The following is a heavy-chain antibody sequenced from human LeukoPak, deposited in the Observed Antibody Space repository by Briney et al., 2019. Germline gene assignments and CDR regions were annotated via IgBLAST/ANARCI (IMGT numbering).Heavy chain of an antibody. Sequence: PSETLSLTCTVSGGSISTYYWSWIRQPPGKGLEWIGYIYYSGSTNYNPSLKSRVTISVDTSKNQFSLKLSSVTAADTAVYYCAGGMEYCSGGSCYPPAYWGQGTLVTVSS. V-gene: IGHV4-59*01. CDR2: IYYSGST. D-gene: IGHD2-15*01. J-gene: IGHJ4*02. CDR1: GGSISTYY. CDR3: AGGMEYCSGGSCYPPAY.